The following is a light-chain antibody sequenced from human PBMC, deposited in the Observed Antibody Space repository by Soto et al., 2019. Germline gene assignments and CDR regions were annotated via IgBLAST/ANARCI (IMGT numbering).Light chain of an antibody. CDR3: QQYNNWPLT. CDR1: QSVSSN. Sequence: MPQSPSTLSASVGDTVTVTCRASQSVSSNLAWYQQKPGQAPRLLIYGASTRATGIPARFSGSGSGTEFTLTISSLQSEEFAVYYCQQYNNWPLTFGGGTKVDIK. V-gene: IGKV3-15*01. J-gene: IGKJ4*01. CDR2: GAS.